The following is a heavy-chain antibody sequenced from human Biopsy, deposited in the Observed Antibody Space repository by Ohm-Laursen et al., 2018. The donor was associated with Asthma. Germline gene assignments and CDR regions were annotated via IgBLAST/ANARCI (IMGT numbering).Heavy chain of an antibody. CDR3: ARGQKSAGDRWFDP. Sequence: SSVKVSCKASGYPFIGYHIHWMRQAPGQGLEWMGRLNPNSGATNYTPKFQGRVTMTRDTSISTAYMEVSRLRSDDTAVYYCARGQKSAGDRWFDPWGQGTLFTVSS. V-gene: IGHV1-2*06. J-gene: IGHJ5*02. CDR2: LNPNSGAT. D-gene: IGHD6-13*01. CDR1: GYPFIGYH.